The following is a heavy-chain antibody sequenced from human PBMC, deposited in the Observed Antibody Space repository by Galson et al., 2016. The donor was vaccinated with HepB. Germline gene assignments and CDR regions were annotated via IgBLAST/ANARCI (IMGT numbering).Heavy chain of an antibody. V-gene: IGHV3-23*01. CDR3: AKAGYSYGLFDY. Sequence: SLRLSCAASRFTFSNYAMSWVRQAPGKGLEWVSTISGGGCSTYYADSVKGRFTISRDNSKNTVYLQMNSLRAEDTAVYYCAKAGYSYGLFDYWGQGTLVTVSS. J-gene: IGHJ4*02. D-gene: IGHD5-18*01. CDR2: ISGGGCST. CDR1: RFTFSNYA.